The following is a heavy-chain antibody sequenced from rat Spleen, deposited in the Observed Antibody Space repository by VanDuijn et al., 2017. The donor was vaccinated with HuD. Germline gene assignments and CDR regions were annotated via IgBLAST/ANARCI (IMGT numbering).Heavy chain of an antibody. CDR1: GFTFSDYN. CDR2: ISYDGSSA. D-gene: IGHD1-9*01. V-gene: IGHV5-7*01. CDR3: ATRHTMGITGAY. Sequence: EVQLVESGGGLVQPGRSLKLSCAASGFTFSDYNMAWVRQAPKKGLEWVATISYDGSSAYYRASVKGRFTISRDNAQSTLYLQMNSLRSEDTATYYCATRHTMGITGAYWGQGTLVTVSS. J-gene: IGHJ3*01.